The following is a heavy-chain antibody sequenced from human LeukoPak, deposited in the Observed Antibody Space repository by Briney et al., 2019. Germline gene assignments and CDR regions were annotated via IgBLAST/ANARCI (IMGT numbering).Heavy chain of an antibody. J-gene: IGHJ6*03. CDR3: ARDKQLDWAHYYYYYMDV. V-gene: IGHV4-4*02. D-gene: IGHD1-1*01. CDR1: GGSISSSNW. CDR2: IYHSGST. Sequence: SGTLSLTCAVSGGSISSSNWWSWVRQPPGKGLEWIGEIYHSGSTYYNPSLKSRVTISVDTSKNQFSLKLSSVTAADTAVYYCARDKQLDWAHYYYYYMDVWGKGTTVTVSS.